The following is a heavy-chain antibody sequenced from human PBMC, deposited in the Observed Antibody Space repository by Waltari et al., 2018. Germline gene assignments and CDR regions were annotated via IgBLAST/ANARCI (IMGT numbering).Heavy chain of an antibody. CDR1: GYSISSGYY. Sequence: QVQLQESGPGLVKPSETLSLTCAVSGYSISSGYYWGWIRQPPGKGLEWIGSIYHSGSTYYNPSLKSRVTISVDTSKNQFSLKLSSVTAADTAVYYCARKAEVGAIHWFDPWGQGTLVTVSS. CDR3: ARKAEVGAIHWFDP. D-gene: IGHD1-26*01. J-gene: IGHJ5*02. V-gene: IGHV4-38-2*01. CDR2: IYHSGST.